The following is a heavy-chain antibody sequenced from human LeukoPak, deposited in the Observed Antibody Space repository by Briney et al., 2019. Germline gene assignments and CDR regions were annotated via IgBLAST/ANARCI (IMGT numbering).Heavy chain of an antibody. CDR3: AGGIVGATLGGYFDY. Sequence: SETLSLTCTVSGGSISRYYWSWIRHPPGKGLEWIGYIYYSGSTNYNPSLKSRVTISVDTSENQFSLKLTSVTAADTAVYCCAGGIVGATLGGYFDYWGQGTLVTVSS. CDR2: IYYSGST. J-gene: IGHJ4*02. V-gene: IGHV4-59*01. CDR1: GGSISRYY. D-gene: IGHD1-26*01.